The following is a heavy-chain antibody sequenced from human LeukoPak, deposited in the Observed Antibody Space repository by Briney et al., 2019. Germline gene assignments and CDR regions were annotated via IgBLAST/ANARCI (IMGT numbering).Heavy chain of an antibody. V-gene: IGHV4-4*07. Sequence: SSETLSLTCTVSGDSISRYYWSWIRQPAGKGLEWIGRIYNGGIITYNPSLKSRVTMSIDTSNNQFSLRLRFVTAADTAVYYCTAAHSGYWFDPWGQGTLVTVSS. CDR2: IYNGGII. CDR1: GDSISRYY. D-gene: IGHD5-12*01. CDR3: TAAHSGYWFDP. J-gene: IGHJ5*02.